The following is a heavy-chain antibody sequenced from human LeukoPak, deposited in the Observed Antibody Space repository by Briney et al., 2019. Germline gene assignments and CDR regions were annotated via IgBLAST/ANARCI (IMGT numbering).Heavy chain of an antibody. J-gene: IGHJ4*02. CDR1: GFTFSRYA. D-gene: IGHD3-9*01. V-gene: IGHV3-23*01. CDR2: ISGSGGST. Sequence: GGSLRLSCAASGFTFSRYAMSWVRQAPGKGLEWVAAISGSGGSTYYADSVKGRFTISRDNSKNTLYVQMNSLRAEDTATYYCAKGTTYYDILTGYGYPYYFDYWGQGTLVTVSS. CDR3: AKGTTYYDILTGYGYPYYFDY.